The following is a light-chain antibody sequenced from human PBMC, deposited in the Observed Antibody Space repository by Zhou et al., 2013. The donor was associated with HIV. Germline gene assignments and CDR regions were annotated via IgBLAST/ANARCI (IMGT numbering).Light chain of an antibody. J-gene: IGKJ1*01. CDR2: GAS. V-gene: IGKV1-27*01. CDR3: QNSGTAPQT. Sequence: DIQMTQSPSSLSASVGDRVTITCRASQGINTYLAWYQQKPGKVPKLLIYGASTLETGVPPRFSGSGSGTEFTLTINSLQPEDVATYYCQNSGTAPQTFGQGTKVEIK. CDR1: QGINTY.